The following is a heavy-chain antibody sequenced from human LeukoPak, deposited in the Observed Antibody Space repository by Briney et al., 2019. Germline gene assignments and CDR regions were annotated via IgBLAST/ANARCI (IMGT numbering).Heavy chain of an antibody. V-gene: IGHV4-59*01. CDR3: ARVTGYRIEDYFDY. D-gene: IGHD6-13*01. CDR1: GGSTSSYY. J-gene: IGHJ4*02. CDR2: IYYSGST. Sequence: PSETLSLTCTVSGGSTSSYYWNWIRQPPGKGLEWIGYIYYSGSTNYNPSLKSRVTISVETSKNEFSLKLRSVTAADTAVYYCARVTGYRIEDYFDYWGQGTLVTVSS.